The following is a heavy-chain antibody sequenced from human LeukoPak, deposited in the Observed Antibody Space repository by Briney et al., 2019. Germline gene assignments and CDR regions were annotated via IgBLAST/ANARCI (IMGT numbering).Heavy chain of an antibody. J-gene: IGHJ4*02. Sequence: PGGSLRLSCAASGFTFDDYAMHWVRQAPGKGLEWVSLISGDGGSTCYADSVRGRFTISRDNSKNSLYLQMNSLRTEDTALYYCAKVRAYYDSSGTFDYWGQGTLVTVSS. CDR1: GFTFDDYA. CDR3: AKVRAYYDSSGTFDY. D-gene: IGHD3-22*01. CDR2: ISGDGGST. V-gene: IGHV3-43*02.